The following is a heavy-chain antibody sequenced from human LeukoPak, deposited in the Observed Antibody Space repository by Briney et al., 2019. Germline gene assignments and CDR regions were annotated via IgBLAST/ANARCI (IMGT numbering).Heavy chain of an antibody. CDR3: AKGGYGSGSYLDY. CDR2: ISYDGSNK. D-gene: IGHD3-10*01. V-gene: IGHV3-30*04. Sequence: GRSLRLSCAASGFTFRSHAMHWVRQAPGKGLEWVAVISYDGSNKYYADSVKGRFTISRDNAKNSLYLQMNSLRAEDTTLYYCAKGGYGSGSYLDYWGQGTLVTVSS. J-gene: IGHJ4*02. CDR1: GFTFRSHA.